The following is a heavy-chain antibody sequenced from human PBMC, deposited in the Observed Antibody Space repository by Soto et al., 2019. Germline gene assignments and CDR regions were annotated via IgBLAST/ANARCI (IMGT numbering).Heavy chain of an antibody. CDR1: GGSISSYY. D-gene: IGHD6-19*01. CDR3: ARSSIAVASYYFDY. Sequence: QVQLQESGPGLVKPSETLSLTCTVSGGSISSYYWSWIRQSPGKGLEWIGYIYYSGGTIYNPSLKSRVTISVDTSQNQFSLKLSSVTAADTAVYHCARSSIAVASYYFDYWGQGTLVTVSS. J-gene: IGHJ4*02. CDR2: IYYSGGT. V-gene: IGHV4-59*01.